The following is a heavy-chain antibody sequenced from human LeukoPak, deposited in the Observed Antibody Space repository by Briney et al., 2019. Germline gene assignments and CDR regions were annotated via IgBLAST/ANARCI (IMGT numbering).Heavy chain of an antibody. J-gene: IGHJ4*02. V-gene: IGHV3-7*01. CDR1: GFTFGRSW. D-gene: IGHD6-13*01. CDR3: ARDPGYSSFDY. CDR2: IKEDGSVR. Sequence: PGGSLRLFCGVSGFTFGRSWMSWVRKTTAKGLEFVANIKEDGSVRNYVDSVQGRFTISRDNAKNSLYLHMNSLRAEDTAVYYCARDPGYSSFDYWGQGTLVTVSS.